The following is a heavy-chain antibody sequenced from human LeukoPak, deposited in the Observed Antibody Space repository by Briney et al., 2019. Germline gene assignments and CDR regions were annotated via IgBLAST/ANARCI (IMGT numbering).Heavy chain of an antibody. J-gene: IGHJ4*02. V-gene: IGHV1-69*01. CDR2: IIPISRTV. D-gene: IGHD2-15*01. CDR3: ASLGHCSGGNCYTYYFDA. Sequence: VTSVKVSCKASGGTFSNYGISWVRQAPGQGLEWMGGIIPISRTVQYAQKFRDRVTLTADESTNTAFMELSSLRSEDTATYYCASLGHCSGGNCYTYYFDAWGQGTLVTVSS. CDR1: GGTFSNYG.